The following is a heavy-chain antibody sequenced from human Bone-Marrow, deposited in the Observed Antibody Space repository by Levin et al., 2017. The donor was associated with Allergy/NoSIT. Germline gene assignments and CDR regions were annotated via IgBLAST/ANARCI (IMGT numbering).Heavy chain of an antibody. CDR2: VSHSGST. J-gene: IGHJ4*02. CDR3: ARTISIFGVVYFDY. V-gene: IGHV4-61*01. Sequence: SQTLSLPCTVSGGSVRSGSYYWSWIRQPPGEGLEWIGYVSHSGSTNYNPSLKSRVTISIDTSKNQFSLKLSSMTAADTAVYYCARTISIFGVVYFDYWGQGTLVTVSS. D-gene: IGHD3-3*01. CDR1: GGSVRSGSYY.